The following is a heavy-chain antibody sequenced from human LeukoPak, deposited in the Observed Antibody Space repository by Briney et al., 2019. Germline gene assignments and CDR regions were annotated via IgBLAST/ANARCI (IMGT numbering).Heavy chain of an antibody. J-gene: IGHJ4*02. D-gene: IGHD2-2*01. Sequence: PGGSLRLSCAASGFTFSSYAMSWVRPAPGRGLEWVSAISGSGGSTYYADSVKGRLTISRDNSKNTLYLQMNSLRAEDTAVYYCAKSTPSSTRKGYYFDYWGQGTLVTVSS. CDR3: AKSTPSSTRKGYYFDY. CDR2: ISGSGGST. CDR1: GFTFSSYA. V-gene: IGHV3-23*01.